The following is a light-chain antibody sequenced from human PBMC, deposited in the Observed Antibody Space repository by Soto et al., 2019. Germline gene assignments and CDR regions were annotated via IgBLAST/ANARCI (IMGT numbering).Light chain of an antibody. V-gene: IGLV2-14*03. Sequence: QSVLTQPASLSGSPGQSITISCTGTSTDIGSYNYVSWYQQHPGKAPKLMIFDVSYRPSGNSDRFSGSKSGNTAALTISGLQPEDEADYYCSSYGASSTLFGGGTQLTVL. J-gene: IGLJ7*01. CDR1: STDIGSYNY. CDR3: SSYGASSTL. CDR2: DVS.